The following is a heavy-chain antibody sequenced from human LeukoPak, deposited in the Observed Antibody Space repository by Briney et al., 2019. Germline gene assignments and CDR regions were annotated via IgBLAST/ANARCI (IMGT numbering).Heavy chain of an antibody. J-gene: IGHJ4*02. Sequence: ASVKVSCKASGYTFTGYYMYWVRQAPGQGLEWVGWISPNSGGANFAQKLQGRVTMTRDTSISTAYLELSRLTSDDTAVYYCARDGDSLMVDFDYWGQGTLVTVSS. V-gene: IGHV1-2*02. CDR2: ISPNSGGA. CDR1: GYTFTGYY. CDR3: ARDGDSLMVDFDY. D-gene: IGHD2-8*01.